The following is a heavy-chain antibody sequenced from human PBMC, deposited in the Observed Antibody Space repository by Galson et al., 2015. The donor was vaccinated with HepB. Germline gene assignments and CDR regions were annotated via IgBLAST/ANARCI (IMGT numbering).Heavy chain of an antibody. CDR3: VKDDWYDVGYFDDAFDI. D-gene: IGHD1-1*01. CDR1: GFTFRSYN. J-gene: IGHJ3*02. CDR2: ISSSGSQI. V-gene: IGHV3-21*01. Sequence: SLRLSCAASGFTFRSYNMNWVRQAPGKGLEWVASISSSGSQIYYGDSVRGRFTISRDNAKNSLYLEMNSLRGEDTAVYYCVKDDWYDVGYFDDAFDIWGQGTMVTVSS.